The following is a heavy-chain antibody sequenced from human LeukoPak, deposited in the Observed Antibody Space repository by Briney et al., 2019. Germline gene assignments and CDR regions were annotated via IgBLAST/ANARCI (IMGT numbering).Heavy chain of an antibody. CDR2: INAGNDKT. J-gene: IGHJ3*01. D-gene: IGHD2-2*01. V-gene: IGHV1-3*01. CDR1: GYTFTTYT. CDR3: ASGDLGYCSSTSCPTRGNAFDA. Sequence: ASVKVSCKASGYTFTTYTIHWVRQAPGQRLEWMGWINAGNDKTKYSQKFQGRVTITRDTSASTAYMELSSLRSEDAAVYYCASGDLGYCSSTSCPTRGNAFDAWDQGTMVTVSS.